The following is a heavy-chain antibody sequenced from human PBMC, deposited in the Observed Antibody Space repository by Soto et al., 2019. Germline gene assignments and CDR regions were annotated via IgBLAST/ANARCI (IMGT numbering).Heavy chain of an antibody. CDR2: IYWDDEK. Sequence: QITLKESGPTLVKPTQTLTLTCTFSGFSLSTSGVGVGWIRQPPGKALEWLAIIYWDDEKRYSPSLKTRLTVPKDTSKNQVVLTMTNVDPVDTATYYCAHRAYFDSGKQFDYWGQGTLVSVSS. V-gene: IGHV2-5*02. J-gene: IGHJ4*02. D-gene: IGHD3-10*01. CDR3: AHRAYFDSGKQFDY. CDR1: GFSLSTSGVG.